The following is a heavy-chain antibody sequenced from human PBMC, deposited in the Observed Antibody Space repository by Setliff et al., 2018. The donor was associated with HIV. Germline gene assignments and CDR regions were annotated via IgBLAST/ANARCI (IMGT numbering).Heavy chain of an antibody. CDR1: GFAFSSYS. CDR2: ISSTSNYI. J-gene: IGHJ3*02. Sequence: GSLRLSCAASGFAFSSYSMNWVRQAPGKGLEWVSSISSTSNYIYYADSVKGRFTISRDNAKNSLYLQMNSLRAEDTAVYYCARVTVDWGFGNAFDIWGQGTVVTVSS. D-gene: IGHD7-27*01. CDR3: ARVTVDWGFGNAFDI. V-gene: IGHV3-21*01.